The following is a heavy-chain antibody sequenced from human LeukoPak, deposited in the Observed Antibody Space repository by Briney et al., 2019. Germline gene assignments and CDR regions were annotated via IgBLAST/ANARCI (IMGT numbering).Heavy chain of an antibody. CDR1: GFTFSSYA. J-gene: IGHJ4*02. D-gene: IGHD2-15*01. V-gene: IGHV3-23*01. Sequence: GGSLRLSCAASGFTFSSYAMSWVRQAPGKGLEWVSVISVSGGSTYYADSVKGRFTISRDNSKNTLYLQMNSLRAEDTAVYYRAKRVAVAATYYYFDYWGQGTLVTVSS. CDR3: AKRVAVAATYYYFDY. CDR2: ISVSGGST.